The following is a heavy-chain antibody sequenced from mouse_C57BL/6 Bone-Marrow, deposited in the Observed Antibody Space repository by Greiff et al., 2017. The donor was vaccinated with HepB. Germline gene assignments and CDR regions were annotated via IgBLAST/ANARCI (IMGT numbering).Heavy chain of an antibody. CDR3: ARIYYDYDGGYYAMDY. D-gene: IGHD2-4*01. CDR1: GFNIKDYY. Sequence: VQLQQSGAELVKPGASVKLSCTASGFNIKDYYMHWVKQRTEQGLEWIGRIDPEDGETKYAPNFQGKATITADTSSNTAYLQLSSLTSEDTAVYYCARIYYDYDGGYYAMDYWGQGTSVTVSS. CDR2: IDPEDGET. J-gene: IGHJ4*01. V-gene: IGHV14-2*01.